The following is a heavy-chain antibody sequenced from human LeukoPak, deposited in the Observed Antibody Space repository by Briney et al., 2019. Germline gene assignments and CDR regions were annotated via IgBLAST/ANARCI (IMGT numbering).Heavy chain of an antibody. CDR3: ASSSGWYNNWFDP. Sequence: GGSLRLSCAASGFTFSSYGMHWVRQAPGKGLEWVSAISGSGGSTYYADFVKGRFTISRDNSKNTLYLQMNSLRAEDTAVYYCASSSGWYNNWFDPWGQGTLVTVSS. CDR2: ISGSGGST. CDR1: GFTFSSYG. V-gene: IGHV3-23*01. J-gene: IGHJ5*02. D-gene: IGHD6-19*01.